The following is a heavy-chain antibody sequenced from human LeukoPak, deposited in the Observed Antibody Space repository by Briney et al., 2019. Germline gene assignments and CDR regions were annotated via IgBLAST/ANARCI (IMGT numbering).Heavy chain of an antibody. CDR3: ARRAYCSSTSCYYLLY. D-gene: IGHD2-2*01. J-gene: IGHJ4*02. CDR1: GYTFTGYY. CDR2: INPNSGGT. V-gene: IGHV1-2*02. Sequence: ASVKVSCKASGYTFTGYYMHWVRQAPGQGLEWMGWINPNSGGTNYVQKFQGRVTMTRDTSISTAYMELSRLRSDDTAVYYCARRAYCSSTSCYYLLYWGQGTLVTVSS.